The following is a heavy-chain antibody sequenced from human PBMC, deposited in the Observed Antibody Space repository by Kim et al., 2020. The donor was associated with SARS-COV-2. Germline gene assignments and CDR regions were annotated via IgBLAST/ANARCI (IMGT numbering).Heavy chain of an antibody. CDR1: GGTFSSYA. Sequence: SVKVSCKASGGTFSSYAISWVRQAPGQGLEWMGGIIPIFGTANYAQKFQGRVTITADESTSTAYMELSSLRSEDTAVYYCARDLELPSGGMDVWGQGTTVTVSS. V-gene: IGHV1-69*13. CDR3: ARDLELPSGGMDV. J-gene: IGHJ6*02. CDR2: IIPIFGTA. D-gene: IGHD2-15*01.